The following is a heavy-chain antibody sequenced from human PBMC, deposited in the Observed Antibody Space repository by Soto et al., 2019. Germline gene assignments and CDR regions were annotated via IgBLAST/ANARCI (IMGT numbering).Heavy chain of an antibody. Sequence: QVQLQESGPGLVKPPQTLSLTCTVSGGSISSGGYYWSWICQHPGKGLEWIGYIYYSGSTYYNPSLKSRVTISVDTSKNQFSLKLSSVTAADTAVYYCARANTVTTFDYWGQGTLVTVSS. J-gene: IGHJ4*02. D-gene: IGHD4-17*01. CDR2: IYYSGST. CDR1: GGSISSGGYY. CDR3: ARANTVTTFDY. V-gene: IGHV4-31*03.